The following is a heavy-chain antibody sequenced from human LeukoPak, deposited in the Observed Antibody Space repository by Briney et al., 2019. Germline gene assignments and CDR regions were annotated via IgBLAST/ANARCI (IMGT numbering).Heavy chain of an antibody. V-gene: IGHV4-59*01. CDR2: IYYSGST. J-gene: IGHJ5*02. CDR3: ARESGSYLWRSWLNP. Sequence: SETLSLTCTVSGGSISTYYWSWIRQPPGKGLEWIGYIYYSGSTNYNPSLKSRVTISVDTSKNQFSLKLNSVTAADTAVYYCARESGSYLWRSWLNPWGQGTLVTVSS. D-gene: IGHD3-16*01. CDR1: GGSISTYY.